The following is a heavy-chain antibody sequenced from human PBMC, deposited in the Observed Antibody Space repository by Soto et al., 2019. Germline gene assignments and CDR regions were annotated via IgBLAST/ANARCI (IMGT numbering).Heavy chain of an antibody. D-gene: IGHD1-1*01. CDR1: GGLISTYY. V-gene: IGHV4-59*01. Sequence: QVRLQESGPGVVKPSETLSLSCNVSGGLISTYYWTWIRQPPGKGLEWVGNVYYTGNTHHNPSLKRRVSISVDASKNQFSMPLTSVTAAATAVYYCARAWLTAGIDVWGQGILVTVSS. CDR2: VYYTGNT. CDR3: ARAWLTAGIDV. J-gene: IGHJ4*02.